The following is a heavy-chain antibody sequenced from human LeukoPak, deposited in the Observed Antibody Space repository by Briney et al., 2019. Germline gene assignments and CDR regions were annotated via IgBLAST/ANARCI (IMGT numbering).Heavy chain of an antibody. CDR2: INPSSNYI. D-gene: IGHD4-17*01. CDR3: ARDLSYWNDYGDPFPFDY. V-gene: IGHV3-21*01. CDR1: GFTLSGYG. Sequence: PGGSLRLSCAASGFTLSGYGMHWVRQAPGKGLEWVSSINPSSNYIYYTDSVKGRFTISRDNAKNSLYLQMNSLRAEDTAVYYCARDLSYWNDYGDPFPFDYWGQGTLVTVSS. J-gene: IGHJ4*02.